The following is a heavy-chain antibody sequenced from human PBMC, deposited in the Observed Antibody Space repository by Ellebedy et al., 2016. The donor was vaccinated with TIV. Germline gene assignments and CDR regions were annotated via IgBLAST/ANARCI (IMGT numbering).Heavy chain of an antibody. CDR2: IYYSGST. V-gene: IGHV4-39*01. CDR3: ARMYSSGWDDDY. D-gene: IGHD6-19*01. CDR1: GGSISSSSYY. J-gene: IGHJ4*02. Sequence: SETLSLTCTVSGGSISSSSYYWGWIRQPPGKGLEWIGSIYYSGSTYYNPSLKSRVTISVDTSKNQFSLKLSSVTAADTAVYYCARMYSSGWDDDYWGQGTLVTVSS.